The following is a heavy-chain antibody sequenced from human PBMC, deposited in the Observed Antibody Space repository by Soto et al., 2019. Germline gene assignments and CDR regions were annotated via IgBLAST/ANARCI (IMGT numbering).Heavy chain of an antibody. CDR1: GYTFTSYD. CDR2: MNPNSGNT. J-gene: IGHJ5*02. V-gene: IGHV1-8*01. CDR3: ARNAGRYARGRDWFDP. D-gene: IGHD2-2*01. Sequence: ASVKVSCKASGYTFTSYDINWVRQATGQGLEWMGWMNPNSGNTGYAQKFQGRVTMTRNTSISTAYMELSSLRSEDTAVYYCARNAGRYARGRDWFDPWGQGTLVTVSS.